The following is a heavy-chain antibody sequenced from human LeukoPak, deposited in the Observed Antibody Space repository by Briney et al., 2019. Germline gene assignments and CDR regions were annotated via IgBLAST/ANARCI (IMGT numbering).Heavy chain of an antibody. D-gene: IGHD3-22*01. J-gene: IGHJ3*02. CDR1: GFTFSGSA. CDR3: TRARSSGYYYEDAFDI. Sequence: PGGSLRLSCAASGFTFSGSAMHWVRQASGKGLEWVGRIRSKANSYATAYAASVKGRFTISRDDSKNTAYLQMNSLKTEDTAVYYCTRARSSGYYYEDAFDIWGQGTMVTVPS. V-gene: IGHV3-73*01. CDR2: IRSKANSYAT.